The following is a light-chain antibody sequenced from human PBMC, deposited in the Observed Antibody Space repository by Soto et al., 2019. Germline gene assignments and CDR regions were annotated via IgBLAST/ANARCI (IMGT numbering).Light chain of an antibody. CDR3: QQYNSFSWT. CDR2: DAS. Sequence: DIQMTQSPSTLSASIGDRVTITCRASHSITTWLAWYQQKPGRAPKSLIYDASILESGVPSRFSGSGSGTDFTLTISSLQPDDLATYYCQQYNSFSWTFGQGTKVDIK. V-gene: IGKV1-5*01. CDR1: HSITTW. J-gene: IGKJ1*01.